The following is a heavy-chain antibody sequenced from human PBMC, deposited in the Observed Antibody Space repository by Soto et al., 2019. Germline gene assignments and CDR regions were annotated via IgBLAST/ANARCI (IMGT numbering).Heavy chain of an antibody. CDR3: ARHSQPFFDGSGPWDV. V-gene: IGHV4-59*08. Sequence: SETLSLTCTVSGGSISNSYWSWLRQSPGKGLEWIGYIYSSGSTNYNPSLKGRVTISIDTSKNQFSLKLTSLIAADTAVYYCARHSQPFFDGSGPWDVWGQGTTVTVSS. J-gene: IGHJ6*02. CDR2: IYSSGST. CDR1: GGSISNSY. D-gene: IGHD3-10*01.